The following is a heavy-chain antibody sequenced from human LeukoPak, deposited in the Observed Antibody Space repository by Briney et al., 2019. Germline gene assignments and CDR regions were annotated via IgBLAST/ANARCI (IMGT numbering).Heavy chain of an antibody. CDR1: GGSFSGYY. CDR2: INHSGST. CDR3: ARVLYYYDSSGYYSFDY. D-gene: IGHD3-22*01. V-gene: IGHV4-34*01. Sequence: PSETLSLTCAVCGGSFSGYYWSWIRQPPGKGLEWMGEINHSGSTNYNPSLKSRLTISVDTSKNQFSLKLRSVTAADTAVYYCARVLYYYDSSGYYSFDYWGQGTLVTVSS. J-gene: IGHJ4*02.